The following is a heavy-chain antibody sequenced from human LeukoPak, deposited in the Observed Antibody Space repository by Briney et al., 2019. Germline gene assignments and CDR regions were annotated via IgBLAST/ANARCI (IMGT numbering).Heavy chain of an antibody. J-gene: IGHJ5*02. V-gene: IGHV3-23*01. CDR2: ISGSGDAT. Sequence: PGGSLRLSCAASGFTFSSYAMSWVRQAPGKGLEWVSAISGSGDATYYADSVKGRFTISRDNSKNTLYLQMNSLRVEDTAVYYCAKGIGGYCTSGSCHAYDPWGQGTLVTVSS. CDR3: AKGIGGYCTSGSCHAYDP. D-gene: IGHD2-2*01. CDR1: GFTFSSYA.